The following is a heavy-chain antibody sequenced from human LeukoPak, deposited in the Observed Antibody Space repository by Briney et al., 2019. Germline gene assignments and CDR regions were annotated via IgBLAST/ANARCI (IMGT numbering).Heavy chain of an antibody. CDR2: VYYGRSP. CDR3: ARSSGTGTFSY. CDR1: GDSISRSTYY. J-gene: IGHJ4*02. V-gene: IGHV4-39*02. Sequence: SETLSLTCTVSGDSISRSTYYWAWIRQPPGKGLEWIGSVYYGRSPYYNPSLESRATISEDTSKNHFSLKMSSVTAAGTAVYYCARSSGTGTFSYWGQGTLVTVSS. D-gene: IGHD6-25*01.